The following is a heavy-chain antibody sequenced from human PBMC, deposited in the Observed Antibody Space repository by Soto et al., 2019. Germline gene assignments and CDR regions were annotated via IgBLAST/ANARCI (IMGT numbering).Heavy chain of an antibody. J-gene: IGHJ6*02. CDR2: IYYSGST. Sequence: SETLSLTCTVSGGSISSYYWSWIRQPPGKGLEWIGYIYYSGSTNYNPSLKSRVTISVDTSKNQFSLKLSSVTAADTAVYYCARTPLGRLGYCSGGSCFVYYGMDVWGQGTTVTVSS. CDR3: ARTPLGRLGYCSGGSCFVYYGMDV. V-gene: IGHV4-59*01. D-gene: IGHD2-15*01. CDR1: GGSISSYY.